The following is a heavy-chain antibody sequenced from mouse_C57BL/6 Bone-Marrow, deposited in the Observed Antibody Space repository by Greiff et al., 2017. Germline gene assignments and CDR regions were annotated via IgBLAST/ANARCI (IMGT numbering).Heavy chain of an antibody. CDR3: ARQLRLFDY. J-gene: IGHJ2*01. CDR2: IDPSDSYT. CDR1: GYTFTSYW. V-gene: IGHV1-69*01. Sequence: QVHVKQPGAELVMPGASVKLSCKASGYTFTSYWMHWVKQRPGQGLEWIGEIDPSDSYTNYNQKFKGKSTLTVDKSSSTAYMQLSSLTSEDSAVYYCARQLRLFDYWGQGTTLTVSS. D-gene: IGHD3-2*02.